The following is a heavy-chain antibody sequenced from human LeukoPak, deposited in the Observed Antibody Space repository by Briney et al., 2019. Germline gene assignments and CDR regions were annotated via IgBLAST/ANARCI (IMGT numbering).Heavy chain of an antibody. CDR3: ARARYCSRGNCYDLDY. D-gene: IGHD2-15*01. J-gene: IGHJ4*02. CDR1: GYTFTSFG. Sequence: ASVKVSCKASGYTFTSFGISWVRQAPGQGLEWMGWISANNPNTDYAPKFQGRVTMTTDTSTSTAYMELRSLRSDDTAVFYCARARYCSRGNCYDLDYWGQGTLVTVSS. CDR2: ISANNPNT. V-gene: IGHV1-18*01.